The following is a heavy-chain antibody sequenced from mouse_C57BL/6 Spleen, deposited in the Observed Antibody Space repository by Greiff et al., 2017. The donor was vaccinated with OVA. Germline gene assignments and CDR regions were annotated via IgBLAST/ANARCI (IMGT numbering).Heavy chain of an antibody. CDR3: ASRSYSLYAMDY. V-gene: IGHV1-80*01. J-gene: IGHJ4*01. CDR2: IYPGDGDT. Sequence: QVQLQQSGAELVKPGASVKISCKASGYAFSSYWMNWVKQRPGKGLEWIGQIYPGDGDTNYNGKFKGKATLTADKSSSTAYMQLSSLTSEDSAVYFCASRSYSLYAMDYWGQGTSVTVSS. CDR1: GYAFSSYW. D-gene: IGHD2-12*01.